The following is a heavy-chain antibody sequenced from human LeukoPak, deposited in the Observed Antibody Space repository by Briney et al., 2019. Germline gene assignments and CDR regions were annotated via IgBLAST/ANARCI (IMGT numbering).Heavy chain of an antibody. CDR1: GGSISRYY. V-gene: IGHV4-59*01. CDR2: IYYSGST. D-gene: IGHD6-19*01. Sequence: SETLSLTCTVSGGSISRYYWSWIRQPPGKGLEWIGYIYYSGSTNYNPSLKSRVTISVDTSKNQFSLKLSSVTAADTAVYYCAKLAQYSSGRSHIDYWGQGTLVTVSS. CDR3: AKLAQYSSGRSHIDY. J-gene: IGHJ4*02.